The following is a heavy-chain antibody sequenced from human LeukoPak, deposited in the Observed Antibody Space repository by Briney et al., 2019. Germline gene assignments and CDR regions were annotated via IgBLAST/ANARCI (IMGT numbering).Heavy chain of an antibody. Sequence: SQTLSLTCTVSGGSISSGGYYWSWIRQPPGKGLEWIGYIYHSGSTYYNPSLKSRVTISVDRSKNQFSLRLSSVTAADTAVYYCARGAYYDFWSAKLSGMDVWGKGTTVTVSS. CDR1: GGSISSGGYY. V-gene: IGHV4-30-2*01. CDR3: ARGAYYDFWSAKLSGMDV. J-gene: IGHJ6*04. D-gene: IGHD3-3*01. CDR2: IYHSGST.